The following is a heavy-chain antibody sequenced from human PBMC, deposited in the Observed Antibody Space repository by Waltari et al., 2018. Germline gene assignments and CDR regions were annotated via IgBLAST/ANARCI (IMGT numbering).Heavy chain of an antibody. CDR1: GFTFSSYW. Sequence: VQLVESGGGLVQPGGSLRLSCAASGFTFSSYWMSWVRQAPGKGLEWIGEINHSGSTNYNPSLKSRVTISVDTSKNQFSLKLSSVTAADTAVYYCARGFEYCSSTSCSRYYFDYWGQGTLVTVSS. CDR2: INHSGST. CDR3: ARGFEYCSSTSCSRYYFDY. D-gene: IGHD2-2*01. J-gene: IGHJ4*02. V-gene: IGHV4-34*01.